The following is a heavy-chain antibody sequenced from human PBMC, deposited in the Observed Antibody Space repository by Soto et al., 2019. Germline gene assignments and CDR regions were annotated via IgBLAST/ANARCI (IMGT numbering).Heavy chain of an antibody. J-gene: IGHJ4*02. D-gene: IGHD5-12*01. V-gene: IGHV1-18*04. Sequence: SVKVSCKASSYTFTTYGITWVRQAPGQGREWMGWISTYRGNTNYARKFQGRVTMATDTSTNTGHMELRSLRSDDTAVYYCARDHGRDGYNDGFDFDYWGQGTLVTVSS. CDR1: SYTFTTYG. CDR3: ARDHGRDGYNDGFDFDY. CDR2: ISTYRGNT.